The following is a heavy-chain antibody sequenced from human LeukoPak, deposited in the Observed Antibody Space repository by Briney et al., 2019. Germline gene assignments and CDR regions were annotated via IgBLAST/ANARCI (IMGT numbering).Heavy chain of an antibody. J-gene: IGHJ4*02. CDR2: IQAKKDGGTT. Sequence: GGSLRLSCAASGFTFSNARMRWVRRAPGKGLEGVGRIQAKKDGGTTAYGAPVKGRFTISRDDSKSTLDLQMYSPKVEDTAVXYCTIGHYSSLWGQGTLVTVSS. D-gene: IGHD6-13*01. CDR3: TIGHYSSL. V-gene: IGHV3-15*01. CDR1: GFTFSNAR.